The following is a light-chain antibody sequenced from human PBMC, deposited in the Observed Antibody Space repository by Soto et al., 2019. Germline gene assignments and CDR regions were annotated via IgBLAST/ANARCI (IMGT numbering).Light chain of an antibody. CDR2: GAS. CDR1: QSVRSN. Sequence: EIVLTQSPGTLSVSPGERATLSCRASQSVRSNLAWYQQKPGQAPRLLIHGASTRATGIPDRFSGSGSGTDFTLTISRLEPEDFAVYYCQQYGSSGTFGQGTKVDIK. V-gene: IGKV3-20*01. CDR3: QQYGSSGT. J-gene: IGKJ1*01.